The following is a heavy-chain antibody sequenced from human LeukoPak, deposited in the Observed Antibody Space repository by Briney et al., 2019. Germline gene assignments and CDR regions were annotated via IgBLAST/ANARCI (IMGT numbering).Heavy chain of an antibody. Sequence: GGSLRLSCAASGFTFSRYTMNWVRQAPGKGLEWVAVISYDGSNKYYADSVKGRFTISRDNSKNTLYLQMNSLRAEDTAVYYCAKERTMIVVALDYWGQGTLVTVSS. CDR3: AKERTMIVVALDY. V-gene: IGHV3-30*18. CDR2: ISYDGSNK. D-gene: IGHD3-22*01. J-gene: IGHJ4*02. CDR1: GFTFSRYT.